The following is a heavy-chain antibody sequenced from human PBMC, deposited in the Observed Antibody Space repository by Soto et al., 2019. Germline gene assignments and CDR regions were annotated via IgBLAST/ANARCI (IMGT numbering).Heavy chain of an antibody. V-gene: IGHV3-33*01. CDR3: ARDVKAVAGLDL. CDR2: IWHDGSYK. CDR1: GFTFSSYG. Sequence: QVQLVESGGGVVQPGTSLRLSCEASGFTFSSYGIHWVRQAPGKGLEWVAVIWHDGSYKYYADYVKGPMTISSDNSKNTLYLEMNTLRAEDTAIYYCARDVKAVAGLDLWGQGTLVSVS. J-gene: IGHJ5*02. D-gene: IGHD6-19*01.